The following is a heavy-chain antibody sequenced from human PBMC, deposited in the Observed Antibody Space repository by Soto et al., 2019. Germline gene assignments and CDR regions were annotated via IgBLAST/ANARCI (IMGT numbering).Heavy chain of an antibody. D-gene: IGHD3-10*01. CDR3: ARLSPYGSGSYYDYYYGMDV. Sequence: PSETLSLICTVSGGSISGYHWSWIRQSPGKGLDWIGYIYYSGSTNYNPSLKSRVTLSIDTSKKQFSLKLSSVTAADTAVYYCARLSPYGSGSYYDYYYGMDVWGQGTTVTVSS. CDR1: GGSISGYH. J-gene: IGHJ6*02. V-gene: IGHV4-59*01. CDR2: IYYSGST.